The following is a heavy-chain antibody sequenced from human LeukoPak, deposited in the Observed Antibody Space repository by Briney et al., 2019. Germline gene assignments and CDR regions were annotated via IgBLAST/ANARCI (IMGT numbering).Heavy chain of an antibody. D-gene: IGHD1-26*01. V-gene: IGHV4-59*08. CDR3: AGLYSGSYLVDY. CDR2: IYYSGST. CDR1: GGSISSYY. Sequence: PSETLSLTCTVSGGSISSYYWGWIRQPPGKGLEWTGYIYYSGSTNYNPSLKSRVTISVDTSKNQFSLKLSSVTAADTAVYYCAGLYSGSYLVDYWGQGTLVTVSS. J-gene: IGHJ4*02.